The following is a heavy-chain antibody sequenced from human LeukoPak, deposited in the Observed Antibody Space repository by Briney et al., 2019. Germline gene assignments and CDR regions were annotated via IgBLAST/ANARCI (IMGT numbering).Heavy chain of an antibody. Sequence: SETLSLTCTVSGGSIGKTSYYWGWTRQPPGKGLEWIGNIYYSGTTYHNPSLKSRVKISVDRSKNQFSLTLNSVTAADTAVYFCARFKQLGRSFDSWGLGSLVTVSS. CDR3: ARFKQLGRSFDS. CDR1: GGSIGKTSYY. V-gene: IGHV4-39*07. J-gene: IGHJ4*02. CDR2: IYYSGTT. D-gene: IGHD1-1*01.